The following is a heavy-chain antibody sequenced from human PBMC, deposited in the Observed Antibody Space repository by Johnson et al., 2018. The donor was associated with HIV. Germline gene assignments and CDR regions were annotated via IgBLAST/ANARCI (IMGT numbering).Heavy chain of an antibody. CDR1: GFTFSSYG. J-gene: IGHJ3*02. D-gene: IGHD2-2*01. V-gene: IGHV3-30*02. Sequence: QVQLVESGGGVVQPGGSLRLSCAASGFTFSSYGMHWVRQAPGKGLEWVAFIRYDGSDKYYADSVNGRFTISRDNSKNTLYLQMNSLRAGDTAVYYCAREYCSSTRCSDWDSAFDIWGQGTMVTVSS. CDR2: IRYDGSDK. CDR3: AREYCSSTRCSDWDSAFDI.